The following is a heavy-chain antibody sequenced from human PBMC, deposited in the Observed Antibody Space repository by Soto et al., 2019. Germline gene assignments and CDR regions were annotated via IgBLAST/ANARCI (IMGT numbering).Heavy chain of an antibody. CDR2: ITPMFGTA. J-gene: IGHJ6*02. Sequence: QVQVVQSGAEGKKPGSSVKVSCKASGGTFRRYGISWVRQAPGQGLEWMGGITPMFGTAKYAQKFQGRVTITADEATSTVYMELSSLKSEDTAVYFCAREGEYCGPSNCYLYYAMDLWGHGTTVTVSS. CDR1: GGTFRRYG. D-gene: IGHD2-21*01. CDR3: AREGEYCGPSNCYLYYAMDL. V-gene: IGHV1-69*01.